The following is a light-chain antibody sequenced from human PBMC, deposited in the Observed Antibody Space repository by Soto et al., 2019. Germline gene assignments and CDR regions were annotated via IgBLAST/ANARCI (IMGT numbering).Light chain of an antibody. CDR1: QSVSSN. CDR3: QQYNDWPPYT. CDR2: GAS. V-gene: IGKV3-15*01. Sequence: EIVMTQSPATLSVSPGDRATLSCRASQSVSSNLAWYQQKPGQAPRLLIYGASTRATGIPARFSGSGSGTDFTLTISSLPSEDFAVYYCQQYNDWPPYTFGQGTNLEIK. J-gene: IGKJ2*01.